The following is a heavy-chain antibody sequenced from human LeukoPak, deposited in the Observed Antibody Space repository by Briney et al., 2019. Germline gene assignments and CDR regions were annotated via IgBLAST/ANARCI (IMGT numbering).Heavy chain of an antibody. J-gene: IGHJ5*02. V-gene: IGHV3-48*01. CDR3: ARDRGCSGGSCYSFCWFDP. Sequence: PGGSLRLSCAASGFTFSSYSMNWVRRAPGKGLEWVSYISSSSSTIYYADSVKGRFTISRDNAKNSLYLQMNSLRAEDTAVYYCARDRGCSGGSCYSFCWFDPWGQGTLVTVSS. CDR2: ISSSSSTI. CDR1: GFTFSSYS. D-gene: IGHD2-15*01.